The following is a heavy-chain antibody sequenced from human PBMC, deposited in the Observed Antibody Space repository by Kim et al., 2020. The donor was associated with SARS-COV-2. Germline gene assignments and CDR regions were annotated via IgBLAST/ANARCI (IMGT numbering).Heavy chain of an antibody. CDR1: GGSISSSSYY. J-gene: IGHJ1*01. V-gene: IGHV4-39*01. CDR3: ARQSAVAGTYFHH. D-gene: IGHD6-19*01. CDR2: ISYSGST. Sequence: SETLSLTCTVSGGSISSSSYYWGWIRQPPGKGLEWIGSISYSGSTYYNPSLKSRVTISVDTSKNQFSLKLSSVTAADTAVYYCARQSAVAGTYFHHWGQGPLVTVSS.